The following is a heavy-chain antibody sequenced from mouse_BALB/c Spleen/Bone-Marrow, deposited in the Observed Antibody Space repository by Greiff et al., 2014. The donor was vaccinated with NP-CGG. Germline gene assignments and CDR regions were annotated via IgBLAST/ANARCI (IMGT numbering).Heavy chain of an antibody. V-gene: IGHV1-14*01. J-gene: IGHJ2*01. Sequence: EVQGVESGPELVKPGASVKMSCKASGYTFTSYVMHWVKQKPGQGLEWIGYINPYNDGTKYNEKFKGMATLTSDRSSSTAYMELSSLTSEDSAVYYCAKGGNYRYDFDYWGQGTTLTVSS. CDR3: AKGGNYRYDFDY. CDR1: GYTFTSYV. CDR2: INPYNDGT. D-gene: IGHD2-14*01.